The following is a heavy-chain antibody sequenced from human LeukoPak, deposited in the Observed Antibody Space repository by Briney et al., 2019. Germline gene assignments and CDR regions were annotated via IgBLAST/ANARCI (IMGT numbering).Heavy chain of an antibody. CDR2: IIPIFGTA. D-gene: IGHD5-18*01. V-gene: IGHV1-69*13. CDR1: GGTFSSYA. J-gene: IGHJ4*02. Sequence: ASVKVSCKASGGTFSSYAISWVRQAPGQGLEWMGGIIPIFGTANYAQKFQGRVTITADESTSTAYMELSSLRSEDTAVYYCARGAAYSYGNYYFDYWGQGTLVTVSS. CDR3: ARGAAYSYGNYYFDY.